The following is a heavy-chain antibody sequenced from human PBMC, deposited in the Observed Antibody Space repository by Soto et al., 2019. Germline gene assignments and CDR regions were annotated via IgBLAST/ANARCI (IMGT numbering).Heavy chain of an antibody. V-gene: IGHV4-30-2*01. CDR3: ARVRSGWGIDY. J-gene: IGHJ4*02. D-gene: IGHD6-19*01. CDR2: IYLSGST. Sequence: QLQLQESGSGLVKPSQTLSLTCAVSGGSISSGGYSWSWIRQPPGKGLEYIGYIYLSGSTSYNPSLKGRVTISVDRAKNQFSLKLSSVTAADTAVYYCARVRSGWGIDYWGQGTLVTVSS. CDR1: GGSISSGGYS.